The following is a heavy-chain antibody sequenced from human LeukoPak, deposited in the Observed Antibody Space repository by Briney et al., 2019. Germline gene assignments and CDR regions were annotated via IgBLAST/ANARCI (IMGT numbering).Heavy chain of an antibody. Sequence: PSETLSLTCTVSGGSISSSSYYWGWIRQPPGMGLEWIGSIHYSGSTNYNPSLKSRVTISVDTSKNQYSLKLSSVTAADTAVYYCTTVRYDSSGYYSYFDYWGQGTLVTVSS. CDR3: TTVRYDSSGYYSYFDY. J-gene: IGHJ4*02. D-gene: IGHD3-22*01. V-gene: IGHV4-39*07. CDR1: GGSISSSSYY. CDR2: IHYSGST.